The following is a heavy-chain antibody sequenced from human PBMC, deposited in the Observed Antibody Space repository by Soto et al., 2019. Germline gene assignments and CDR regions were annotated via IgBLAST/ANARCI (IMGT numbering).Heavy chain of an antibody. J-gene: IGHJ5*02. CDR2: INHSGRA. D-gene: IGHD3-10*01. CDR1: GGSFHGYY. CDR3: AKGPQPGYYDSGTFYYSVP. Sequence: SETLSLTCAVYGGSFHGYYWSWIRQPPGKGLEWIGEINHSGRASYNPTFKSRVSISVDTSKNQMSLQLTSASAADTAVYYCAKGPQPGYYDSGTFYYSVPWGQGTLVTVSS. V-gene: IGHV4-34*01.